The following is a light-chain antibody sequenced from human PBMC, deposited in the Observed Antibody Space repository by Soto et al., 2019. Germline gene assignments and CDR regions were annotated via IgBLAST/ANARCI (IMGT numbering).Light chain of an antibody. CDR3: QQYNDWPAIT. CDR1: QSVSSN. Sequence: EIVMTQSPATLSVSPGERATRSCRASQSVSSNLAWYQQKPGQAPRPLIYGASTRATGIPARFRGSGSGTEFTLTISSLQSEDFAVYYCQQYNDWPAITFGGGTKVEIK. CDR2: GAS. V-gene: IGKV3-15*01. J-gene: IGKJ4*01.